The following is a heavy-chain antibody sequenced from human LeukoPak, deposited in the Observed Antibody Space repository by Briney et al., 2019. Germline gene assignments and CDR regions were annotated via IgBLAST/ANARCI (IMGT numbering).Heavy chain of an antibody. CDR1: GFTFDDYA. Sequence: GGSLRLSCAASGFTFDDYAMHWVRQAPGKGLEWVSGISWNSGSIGYADSVKGRFTISRDNAKNCLYLQMNSLRAEDTALYSCAKHTIPPNYGFWSGYYSYAFDIWGQGTMVTVSS. CDR3: AKHTIPPNYGFWSGYYSYAFDI. D-gene: IGHD3-3*01. CDR2: ISWNSGSI. J-gene: IGHJ3*02. V-gene: IGHV3-9*01.